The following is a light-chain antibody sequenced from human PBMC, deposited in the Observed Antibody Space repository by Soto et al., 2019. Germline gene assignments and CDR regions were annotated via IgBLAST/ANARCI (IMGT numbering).Light chain of an antibody. CDR3: CSFAGSTTFVTFV. J-gene: IGLJ2*01. CDR1: SSNVGNYNL. CDR2: EAT. Sequence: QSALTQPASVSGSPGQSITISCTGSSSNVGNYNLVSWFQQHPGKAPKLMIYEATKRPSGVSNRFSGSKSGNTASRTISGLQAEDEAEYYCCSFAGSTTFVTFVFGGGTKLTVL. V-gene: IGLV2-23*02.